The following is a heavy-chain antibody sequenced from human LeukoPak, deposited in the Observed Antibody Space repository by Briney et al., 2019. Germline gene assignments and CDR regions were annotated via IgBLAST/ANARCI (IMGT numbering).Heavy chain of an antibody. V-gene: IGHV4-59*01. CDR2: IYYSGST. D-gene: IGHD2-15*01. J-gene: IGHJ4*02. CDR1: GGSISSYY. CDR3: ARGKGYCSGGSCYDY. Sequence: SETLSLTCTVSGGSISSYYWSWIRQPPGKGLEWIGYIYYSGSTNYSPSLKSRVTISVDTSKNQFSLKLSSVTAADTAVYYCARGKGYCSGGSCYDYWGQGTLVTVSS.